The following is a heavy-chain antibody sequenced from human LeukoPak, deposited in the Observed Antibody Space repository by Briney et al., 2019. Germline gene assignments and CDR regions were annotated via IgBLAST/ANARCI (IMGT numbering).Heavy chain of an antibody. V-gene: IGHV4-34*01. CDR1: GGSFSNYY. CDR3: ARRWNYGRNYYIDV. D-gene: IGHD1-7*01. Sequence: RPSETLSLTCAVYGGSFSNYYWSWIRQPPGKRLEWIGEINDSGRINYNPSLMSRVTVSVDTSKNQFSLRLTSVTATDTAVYYCARRWNYGRNYYIDVWGNGATVSVSS. CDR2: INDSGRI. J-gene: IGHJ6*03.